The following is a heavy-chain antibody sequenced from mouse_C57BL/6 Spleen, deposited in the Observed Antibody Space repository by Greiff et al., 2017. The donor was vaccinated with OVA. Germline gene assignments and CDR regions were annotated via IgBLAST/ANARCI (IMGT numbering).Heavy chain of an antibody. J-gene: IGHJ1*03. Sequence: QVQLQQSGAELVKPGASVKISCKASGYAFSSYWMNWVKQRPGKGLEWIGQIYPGDGDTNYNGKFKGKAKLTADKSSSTAYMQLSSLTSEDSAVYFCARSGLGPWYFDVWGTGTTVTVSS. CDR3: ARSGLGPWYFDV. CDR2: IYPGDGDT. D-gene: IGHD3-1*01. CDR1: GYAFSSYW. V-gene: IGHV1-80*01.